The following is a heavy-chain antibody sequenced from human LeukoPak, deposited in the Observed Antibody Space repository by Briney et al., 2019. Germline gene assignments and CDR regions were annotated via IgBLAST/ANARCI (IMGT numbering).Heavy chain of an antibody. CDR3: ASLGYCSGGSCFVSYYYMDV. V-gene: IGHV1-2*02. CDR2: INPNSGGT. D-gene: IGHD2-15*01. CDR1: GYTFTGYY. Sequence: ASVKVSCKASGYTFTGYYIHWVRQAPGQGLEWMGWINPNSGGTNYAQKFQGRVTMTRDTSISTAYMELSRLRSDDTAVYYCASLGYCSGGSCFVSYYYMDVWGKGTTVTVSS. J-gene: IGHJ6*03.